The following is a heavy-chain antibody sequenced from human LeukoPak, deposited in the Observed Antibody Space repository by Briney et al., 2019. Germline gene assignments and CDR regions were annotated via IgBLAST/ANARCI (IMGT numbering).Heavy chain of an antibody. CDR1: GFTFSSYS. J-gene: IGHJ4*02. Sequence: GGSLRLSCAASGFTFSSYSMNWIRQAPGKGLEWVAVISYDGSNKYYADSVKGRFTISRDNSKNTLYLQMNSLRAEDTAVYYCARDGVIGELFMLFVDYWGQGTLVTVSS. D-gene: IGHD3-10*01. V-gene: IGHV3-30-3*01. CDR2: ISYDGSNK. CDR3: ARDGVIGELFMLFVDY.